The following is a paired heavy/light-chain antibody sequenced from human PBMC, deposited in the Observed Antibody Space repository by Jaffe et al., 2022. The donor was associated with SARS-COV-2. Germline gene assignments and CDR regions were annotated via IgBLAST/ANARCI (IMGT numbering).Light chain of an antibody. Sequence: DIQMTQSPSSVSASVGERVSISCRASHGIGAWLAWYQQKPGKAPNLLIFGASHLQSGVPSRFSGSGSGTDFTLTISSLQPEDFATYYCQQADSFPWTFGQGTKVEFK. V-gene: IGKV1-12*01. CDR2: GAS. CDR3: QQADSFPWT. CDR1: HGIGAW. J-gene: IGKJ1*01.
Heavy chain of an antibody. D-gene: IGHD3-10*01. CDR2: ISSDGSLK. Sequence: QVQLIESGGGVVQPGRSLRLSCAASGFTFNTYSLHWVRQPPGKGLEWVAFISSDGSLKHYSDSLKGRFTISRDNFQSTLYLQMNSLGPDDTAVYFCARETSYSGAGSFDYWGQGTLVTVSA. CDR3: ARETSYSGAGSFDY. CDR1: GFTFNTYS. V-gene: IGHV3-30*04. J-gene: IGHJ4*02.